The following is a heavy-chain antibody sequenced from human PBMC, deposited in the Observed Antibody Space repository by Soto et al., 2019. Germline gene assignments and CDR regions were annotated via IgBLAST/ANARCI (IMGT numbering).Heavy chain of an antibody. CDR3: ARGFGTTWYYFDY. J-gene: IGHJ4*02. V-gene: IGHV4-4*07. Sequence: QVRLQESGPRLVKPSETLFLSCAVSGGSITNYYWTWIRQSAGKGLEWIGRVYSSGTTDYNPSLKSRVSMSVDTSKSQFYLKLTTVTAADAAVYYCARGFGTTWYYFDYWGQGTLVTVSS. CDR2: VYSSGTT. CDR1: GGSITNYY. D-gene: IGHD1-1*01.